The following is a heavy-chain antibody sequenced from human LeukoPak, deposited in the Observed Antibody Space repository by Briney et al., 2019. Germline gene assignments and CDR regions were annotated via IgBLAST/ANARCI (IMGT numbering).Heavy chain of an antibody. CDR1: GYTLTGLS. D-gene: IGHD6-13*01. Sequence: ASVKVSCKVSGYTLTGLSMHWVRQAPGKGLEWMGGFDPEDGETIYAQKFQGRVTMTEDTSTDTAYMELSSLRSEDTAVYYCATVTAAAAATEFDYWGQGTLVTVSS. V-gene: IGHV1-24*01. CDR3: ATVTAAAAATEFDY. J-gene: IGHJ4*02. CDR2: FDPEDGET.